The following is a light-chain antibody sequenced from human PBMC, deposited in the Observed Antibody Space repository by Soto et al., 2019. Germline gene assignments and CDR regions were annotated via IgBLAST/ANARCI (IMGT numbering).Light chain of an antibody. J-gene: IGLJ1*01. CDR2: SNN. CDR3: AAWDDSLNEV. CDR1: GSNIGSNT. Sequence: QSVLTQPPSASGTPGQRVTISCSGSGSNIGSNTVNWYQQLPGTAPKLLIYSNNQRPSGVPDRFSGSKSGTSASLAISGLQSEDEADYYCAAWDDSLNEVFGTGTKVTVL. V-gene: IGLV1-44*01.